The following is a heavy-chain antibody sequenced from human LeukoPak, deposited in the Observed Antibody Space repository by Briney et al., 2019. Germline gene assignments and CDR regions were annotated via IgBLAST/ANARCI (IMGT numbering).Heavy chain of an antibody. CDR3: ASSYSSSWYFDY. Sequence: SETLSLTCTVSGGSISSYYWSWIRQPPGKGLEWIGYIYYSGSTNYIPSLKSRVTISVDTSKNQFSLKLSSVTAADTAVYYCASSYSSSWYFDYWGQGTLVTVSS. J-gene: IGHJ4*02. D-gene: IGHD6-13*01. V-gene: IGHV4-59*01. CDR1: GGSISSYY. CDR2: IYYSGST.